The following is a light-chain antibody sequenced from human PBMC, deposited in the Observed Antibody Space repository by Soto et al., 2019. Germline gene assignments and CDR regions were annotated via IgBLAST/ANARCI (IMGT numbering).Light chain of an antibody. Sequence: DVVMTQSPLSLPVTLGQPASISCRSSQSLEYSDGNTYLNWFHQRPGQSPRRLIYKVSNRDSGVPDRFSGSGSGTEDVGIYYCMQNTHWPPRTFGQGTKVDIK. V-gene: IGKV2-30*01. CDR1: QSLEYSDGNTY. J-gene: IGKJ1*01. CDR3: MQNTHWPPRT. CDR2: KVS.